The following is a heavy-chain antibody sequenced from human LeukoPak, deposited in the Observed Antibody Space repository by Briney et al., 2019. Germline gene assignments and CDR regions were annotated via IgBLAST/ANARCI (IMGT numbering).Heavy chain of an antibody. CDR2: VDPEDGET. Sequence: ASVKISCKVSGCTFTDYYMHWVQQAPGKRLEWMGLVDPEDGETIYAEKFQGRVTITADTSTDTAYMELSSLRSEDTAVYYCATVIAARHFDYWGQGTLVTVSS. D-gene: IGHD6-6*01. CDR3: ATVIAARHFDY. J-gene: IGHJ4*02. CDR1: GCTFTDYY. V-gene: IGHV1-69-2*01.